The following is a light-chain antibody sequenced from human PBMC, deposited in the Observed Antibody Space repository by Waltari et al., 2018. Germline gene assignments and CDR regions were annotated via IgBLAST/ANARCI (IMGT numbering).Light chain of an antibody. V-gene: IGKV3-11*01. J-gene: IGKJ2*03. CDR3: YQHSSGYS. Sequence: VMLTQSPAALSLSPGERATLSCRASQSVSSYLAWYQQKPGQAPRLLIHRASSRATGIPDRFSGSGSGTEFTLTISSLEREEGGVYHCYQHSSGYSFGQGTKVEIK. CDR1: QSVSSY. CDR2: RAS.